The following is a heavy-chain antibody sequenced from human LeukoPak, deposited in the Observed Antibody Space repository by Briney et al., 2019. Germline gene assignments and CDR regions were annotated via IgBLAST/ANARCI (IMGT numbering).Heavy chain of an antibody. J-gene: IGHJ5*02. V-gene: IGHV1-69*13. CDR3: ARRIRIDFVDYWFDP. D-gene: IGHD3-9*01. Sequence: ASVKVSCKASGGTFSSYAISWVRQAPGQGLEWMGVIIPIYGTPNHEQKFQGRVTISADESTNTAFMELSSLTSEDTAVYYCARRIRIDFVDYWFDPWGQGTLVTVSS. CDR2: IIPIYGTP. CDR1: GGTFSSYA.